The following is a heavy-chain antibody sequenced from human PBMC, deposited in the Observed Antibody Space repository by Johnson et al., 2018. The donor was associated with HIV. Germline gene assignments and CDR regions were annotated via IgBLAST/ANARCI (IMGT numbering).Heavy chain of an antibody. J-gene: IGHJ3*02. CDR3: AKDMGRYSGSYGNYDAFDI. V-gene: IGHV3-30*18. D-gene: IGHD1-26*01. CDR1: GLSFSNFG. Sequence: QVKLVESGGGVVQPGQSLTLSCVGSGLSFSNFGIHWVRQAPGKGPEWVAVISFDGNLKKYADSVKGRFTISSDNSKNTLYLQMNSLRTEDTALYYCAKDMGRYSGSYGNYDAFDIWGQGTMVTVSS. CDR2: ISFDGNLK.